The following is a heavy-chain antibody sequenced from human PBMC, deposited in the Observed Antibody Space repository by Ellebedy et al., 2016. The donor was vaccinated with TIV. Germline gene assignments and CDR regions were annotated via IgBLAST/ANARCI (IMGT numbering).Heavy chain of an antibody. V-gene: IGHV3-21*01. CDR1: GFTFTSYR. CDR2: ILSSISYI. J-gene: IGHJ4*02. D-gene: IGHD1-1*01. CDR3: ARALTTVTYYLEN. Sequence: GESLKISCAASGFTFTSYRIPLLLPPPGKVLVLVSSILSSISYIYYADSVKGRFTISRDNAKNSLYLQMNSLRVDDTAVYYCARALTTVTYYLENWGQGTRVIVSS.